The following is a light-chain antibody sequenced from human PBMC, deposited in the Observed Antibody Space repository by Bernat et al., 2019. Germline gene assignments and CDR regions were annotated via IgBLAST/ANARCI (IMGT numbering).Light chain of an antibody. CDR1: QVIYTY. J-gene: IGKJ5*01. Sequence: DIQLTQSPSFLSASVGNRVTITCRVSQVIYTYLAWYHQKPGKPPHLLIYAASTLKSGVASSFSGSGSGTEFTLTISSLQPKDSANYYCQQLDKFPITFGQGTRLEIK. CDR2: AAS. CDR3: QQLDKFPIT. V-gene: IGKV1-9*01.